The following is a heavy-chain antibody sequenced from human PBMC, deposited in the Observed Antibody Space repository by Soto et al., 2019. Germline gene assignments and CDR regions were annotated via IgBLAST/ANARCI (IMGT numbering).Heavy chain of an antibody. Sequence: QVQLVQSGAEVKKPGASVKVSCKASGYTFNDYYIYWVRQAPGQGLEWMGWINPDSGGTNYAQNFQGRVTMTRDTSIRTAYMELTRLTSDDTAVYYCARYYCGTNSCHGWFAPWGQGTLVTVSS. CDR2: INPDSGGT. J-gene: IGHJ5*02. V-gene: IGHV1-2*02. CDR3: ARYYCGTNSCHGWFAP. CDR1: GYTFNDYY. D-gene: IGHD2-2*01.